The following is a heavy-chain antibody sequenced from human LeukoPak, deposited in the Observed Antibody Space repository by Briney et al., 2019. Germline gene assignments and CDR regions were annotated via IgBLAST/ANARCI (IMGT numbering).Heavy chain of an antibody. CDR2: FYPGDSDT. D-gene: IGHD6-19*01. V-gene: IGHV5-51*01. J-gene: IGHJ3*02. Sequence: GGSRKISWKGSGYSFTSYWIGWVRQMPGKGVEWVGIFYPGDSDTRYSPSFQGQVTISADKSISTAYLQWSSLKASDTAMYYCARRGYRSGWTVKYAFDIWGQGTMITVSS. CDR3: ARRGYRSGWTVKYAFDI. CDR1: GYSFTSYW.